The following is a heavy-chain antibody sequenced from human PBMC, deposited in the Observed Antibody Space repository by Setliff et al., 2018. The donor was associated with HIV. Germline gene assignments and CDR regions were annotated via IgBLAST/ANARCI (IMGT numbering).Heavy chain of an antibody. V-gene: IGHV4-59*08. D-gene: IGHD3-16*01. CDR3: ARRKSFALSPFDS. J-gene: IGHJ4*02. CDR1: GGAMSGFY. CDR2: IFHSGST. Sequence: SSETLSLTCTVSGGAMSGFYWSWIRRPPGKGLEYIGDIFHSGSTNYDYFLRSRVTISIDTSRNIFSLRLTSVTAADTAIYYCARRKSFALSPFDSWGQGALVTVSS.